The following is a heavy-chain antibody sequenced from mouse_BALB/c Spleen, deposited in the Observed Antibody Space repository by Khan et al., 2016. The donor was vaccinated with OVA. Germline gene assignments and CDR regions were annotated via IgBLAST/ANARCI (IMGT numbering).Heavy chain of an antibody. Sequence: VQLQQSGPGLVKPSQSLSLTCTVTGYSITSDYAWNWIRQFPGNKLEWMGFISYSGNTNYNPSLKNRISITRDTSKNQFFLQLNSVTTEDTATYYCARVYGGDFDYWGQGTTLTVSS. D-gene: IGHD1-1*01. CDR2: ISYSGNT. CDR3: ARVYGGDFDY. CDR1: GYSITSDYA. J-gene: IGHJ2*01. V-gene: IGHV3-2*02.